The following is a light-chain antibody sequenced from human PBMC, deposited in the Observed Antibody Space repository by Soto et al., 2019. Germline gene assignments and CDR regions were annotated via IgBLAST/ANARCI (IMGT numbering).Light chain of an antibody. J-gene: IGKJ2*01. CDR1: QSVSSY. CDR3: QQRSNWPPYT. Sequence: EIVLTQSPATLSFSPGERATLSCRASQSVSSYLAWYQQKPGQAPRLLIYDASNRATGIPARFSGSGSGTDFTLTIRSLEPEDFAVYYCQQRSNWPPYTFGQGTKLEIK. V-gene: IGKV3-11*01. CDR2: DAS.